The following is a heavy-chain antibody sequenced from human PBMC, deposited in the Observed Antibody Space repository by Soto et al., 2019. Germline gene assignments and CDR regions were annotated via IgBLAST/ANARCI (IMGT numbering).Heavy chain of an antibody. J-gene: IGHJ4*02. V-gene: IGHV4-59*01. CDR3: AREGGGYRFDY. CDR1: GTSFGTYY. D-gene: IGHD1-26*01. Sequence: SQTLPLTCALSGTSFGTYYWSWFRHPPGKELEWIGYIFYCGHLKYNPSLKSRLTTAVDPPKNQLSRRLTFVTAADTAEYYCAREGGGYRFDYWGQGALVT. CDR2: IFYCGHL.